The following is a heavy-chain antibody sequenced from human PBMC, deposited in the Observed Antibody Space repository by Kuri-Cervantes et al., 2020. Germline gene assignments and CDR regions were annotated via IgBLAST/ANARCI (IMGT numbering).Heavy chain of an antibody. V-gene: IGHV3-30-3*02. CDR2: ISYDGSNK. CDR3: AKWQRNYYYYGMDV. CDR1: GFTFSSYA. D-gene: IGHD5-24*01. Sequence: LSLTCAASGFTFSSYAMHWVRQAPGKGLEWVAVISYDGSNKYYADSVKGRFTISRDNSKNTLYLQMNSLRAEDTAVYYCAKWQRNYYYYGMDVWGQGTTVTVSS. J-gene: IGHJ6*02.